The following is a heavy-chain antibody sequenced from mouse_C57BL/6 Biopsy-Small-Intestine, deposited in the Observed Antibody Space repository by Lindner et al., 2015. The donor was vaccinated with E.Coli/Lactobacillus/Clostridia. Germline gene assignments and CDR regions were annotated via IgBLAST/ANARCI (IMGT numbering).Heavy chain of an antibody. CDR2: IYPGDGDT. Sequence: VQLQESGAELVKPGASVKISCKVSGYAFSSYWMNWVKQRPGKGLEWIGQIYPGDGDTNYNGKFKGKATLTADKSSSTAYMQLSSLTSEDSAVYFCARSGSSYYDYWGQGTTLTVSS. CDR1: GYAFSSYW. V-gene: IGHV1-80*01. D-gene: IGHD1-1*01. J-gene: IGHJ2*01. CDR3: ARSGSSYYDY.